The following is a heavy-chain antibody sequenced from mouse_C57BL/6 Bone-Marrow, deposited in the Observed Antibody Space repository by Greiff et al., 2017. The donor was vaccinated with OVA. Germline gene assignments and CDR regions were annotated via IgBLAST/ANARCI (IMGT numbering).Heavy chain of an antibody. CDR2: INPNYGTT. Sequence: LQESGPELVKPGASVKISCKASGYSFTDYNMNWVKQSNGKSLEWIGVINPNYGTTSYNQKFKGKATLTVDQSSSTAYMQLNSLTSEDSAVYYCAREGSTVVARGFAYWGQGTLVTVSA. CDR3: AREGSTVVARGFAY. CDR1: GYSFTDYN. V-gene: IGHV1-39*01. D-gene: IGHD1-1*01. J-gene: IGHJ3*01.